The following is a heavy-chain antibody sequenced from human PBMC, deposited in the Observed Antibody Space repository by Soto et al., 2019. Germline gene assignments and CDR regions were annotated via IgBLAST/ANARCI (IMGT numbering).Heavy chain of an antibody. CDR3: AKDKRSAVGAPNGGFDP. D-gene: IGHD1-26*01. V-gene: IGHV3-30*18. J-gene: IGHJ5*02. Sequence: PGWSLRLSCAASGFTFSSYGMHWVRQAPGKXLEWVAVISYDGSNKYYADSVKGRFTISRDNSKNTLYLQMNSLRAEDTAVYYCAKDKRSAVGAPNGGFDPWGQGTLVTVSS. CDR2: ISYDGSNK. CDR1: GFTFSSYG.